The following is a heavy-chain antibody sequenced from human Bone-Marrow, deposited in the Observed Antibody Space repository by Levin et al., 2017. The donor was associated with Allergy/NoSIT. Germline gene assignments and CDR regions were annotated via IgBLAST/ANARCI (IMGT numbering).Heavy chain of an antibody. CDR1: GFTFDDFT. CDR3: ARGEVANMYAEMRSYYSDGEDGFEA. CDR2: ISWNSGHI. Sequence: QAGGSLRLSCAASGFTFDDFTMFWVRQGSGRGLEWLSGISWNSGHITYAAPVKGRVTISRANANNSLFLQLNGLESEATVFYYCARGEVANMYAEMRSYYSDGEDGFEAWGQGTTITVSS. J-gene: IGHJ6*01. D-gene: IGHD3-22*01. V-gene: IGHV3-9*01.